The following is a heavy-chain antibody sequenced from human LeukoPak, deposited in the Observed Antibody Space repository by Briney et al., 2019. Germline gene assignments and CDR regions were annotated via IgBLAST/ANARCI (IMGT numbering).Heavy chain of an antibody. D-gene: IGHD4-17*01. Sequence: SETLSLTCAVSGGSISSGGYSWSWIRQPPGKGLEWIGYIYYSGSTYYNPSLKSRVTISVDTSKNQFSLKLSSVTAADTAVYYCAGFNYGSHFDYWGQGTLVTVSS. J-gene: IGHJ4*02. CDR2: IYYSGST. V-gene: IGHV4-30-2*03. CDR1: GGSISSGGYS. CDR3: AGFNYGSHFDY.